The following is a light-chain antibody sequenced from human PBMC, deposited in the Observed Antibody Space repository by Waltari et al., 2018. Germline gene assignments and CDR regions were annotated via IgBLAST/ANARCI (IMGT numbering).Light chain of an antibody. J-gene: IGKJ4*01. CDR1: QPISIY. Sequence: DIQMTQSPSSLSASVGDSITITCRASQPISIYLNWYQQKPGKAPKLLIYTVSTLQSGVPSRFSGSGSGTEFTLTISSLQSEDFALYYCQQYNNRPPVTFGGGTKVEIK. V-gene: IGKV1-39*01. CDR2: TVS. CDR3: QQYNNRPPVT.